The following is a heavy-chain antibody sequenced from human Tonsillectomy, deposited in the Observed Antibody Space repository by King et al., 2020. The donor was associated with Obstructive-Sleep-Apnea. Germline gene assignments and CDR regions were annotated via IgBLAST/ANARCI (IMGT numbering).Heavy chain of an antibody. CDR1: GYTFTGYY. CDR2: INPNNGGT. V-gene: IGHV1-2*02. CDR3: ATVAVSTATYYFDY. Sequence: QLVQSGAEVKKPGASVKVSCRASGYTFTGYYVHRVRQAPGQGLDGMGWINPNNGGTKYSQNFQGRVTMTRDTSISTAYMDLSSLRSDDTAVYYCATVAVSTATYYFDYWGQGTLVTVSS. J-gene: IGHJ4*02. D-gene: IGHD4-17*01.